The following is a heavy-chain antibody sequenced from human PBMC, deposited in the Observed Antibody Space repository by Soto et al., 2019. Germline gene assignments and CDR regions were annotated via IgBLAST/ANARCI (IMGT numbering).Heavy chain of an antibody. D-gene: IGHD2-21*02. Sequence: GGSLRLSCAASGFTFSSYSMNWVRQAPGKGLEWVSYISSSSSTIYYADSVKGRFTISRDNAKNSLYLQTNSLRDEDTAVYYCARASLVVTAMTEYFQHWGQGTLVTVSS. CDR2: ISSSSSTI. V-gene: IGHV3-48*02. J-gene: IGHJ1*01. CDR1: GFTFSSYS. CDR3: ARASLVVTAMTEYFQH.